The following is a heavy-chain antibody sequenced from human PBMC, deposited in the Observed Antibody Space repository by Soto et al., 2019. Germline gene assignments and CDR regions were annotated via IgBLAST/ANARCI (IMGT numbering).Heavy chain of an antibody. CDR1: GFPFSSYS. CDR2: ISSSSSYI. V-gene: IGHV3-21*01. CDR3: ARGGAAGTYYYYGMDV. J-gene: IGHJ6*02. Sequence: GGSLRLSCAASGFPFSSYSMNWVRQAPGKGLEWVSSISSSSSYIYYADSVKGRFTISRDNAKNSLYLQMNSLRAEDTAVYYCARGGAAGTYYYYGMDVWGQGTTVTVSS. D-gene: IGHD6-13*01.